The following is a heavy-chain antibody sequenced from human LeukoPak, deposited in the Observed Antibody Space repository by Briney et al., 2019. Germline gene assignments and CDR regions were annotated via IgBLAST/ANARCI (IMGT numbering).Heavy chain of an antibody. CDR3: VRVISVAGFNYFDY. Sequence: GGSLRLSCAASGFTFSNYNMHWVRQATGKGLEWVAGIDTGGGTYYPDSVRGRFTISRENAKKSLYLQMNSLRAGDTAVYYCVRVISVAGFNYFDYWGQGILVTVSS. CDR1: GFTFSNYN. CDR2: IDTGGGT. D-gene: IGHD6-19*01. J-gene: IGHJ4*02. V-gene: IGHV3-13*01.